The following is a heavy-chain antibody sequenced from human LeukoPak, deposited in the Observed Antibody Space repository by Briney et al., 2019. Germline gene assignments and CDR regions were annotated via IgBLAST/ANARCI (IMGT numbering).Heavy chain of an antibody. J-gene: IGHJ5*01. D-gene: IGHD3-10*01. CDR1: GFTFSNYW. V-gene: IGHV3-7*03. CDR3: AREPVRKRWFDS. Sequence: GGSLRLSCTASGFTFSNYWMSWVRQAPNKGLEWVANIKYDGSEKYYVDSVKGRLTISRDNAKNSLYLKMNSLRAEDTAVYYCAREPVRKRWFDSWGQGTLVTVSS. CDR2: IKYDGSEK.